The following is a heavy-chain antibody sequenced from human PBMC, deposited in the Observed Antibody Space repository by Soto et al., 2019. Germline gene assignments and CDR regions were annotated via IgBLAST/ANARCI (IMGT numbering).Heavy chain of an antibody. D-gene: IGHD3-10*01. CDR3: RSMVRGVIADRGFGMDV. CDR1: GFTFSSYS. V-gene: IGHV3-48*02. J-gene: IGHJ6*02. CDR2: ISSSSSTI. Sequence: PGGSLRLSCAASGFTFSSYSMNWVRQAPGKGLEWVSYISSSSSTIYYADSVKGRFTISRDNANNSLYLQMNSLRDEDTVVYYCRSMVRGVIADRGFGMDVWGQGTTVTVSS.